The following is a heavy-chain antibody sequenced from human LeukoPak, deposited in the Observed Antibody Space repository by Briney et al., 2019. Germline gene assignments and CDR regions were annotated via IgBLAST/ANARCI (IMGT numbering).Heavy chain of an antibody. J-gene: IGHJ4*02. CDR3: ARGAPTRWLQSHFDY. CDR2: ISAYNGNT. CDR1: GYTFTSYG. V-gene: IGHV1-18*01. D-gene: IGHD5-24*01. Sequence: GASVKVSCKASGYTFTSYGISWVRQAPGQGLEWMGWISAYNGNTNYAQKLQGRVTMTTDTSTSTAYMELRSLRSDDTAVYYCARGAPTRWLQSHFDYWGQGTPVTVSS.